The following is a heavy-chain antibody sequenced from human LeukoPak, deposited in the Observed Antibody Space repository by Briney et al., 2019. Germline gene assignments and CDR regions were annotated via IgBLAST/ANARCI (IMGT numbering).Heavy chain of an antibody. V-gene: IGHV4-59*01. CDR3: AGYSSSWYSQFDY. D-gene: IGHD6-13*01. CDR2: IYYSGST. J-gene: IGHJ4*02. Sequence: SETLSLTCTVSGGSISSYYWSWIRQPPGKGLEWIRYIYYSGSTNYNSSLKSRVTISVDTSKNQFSLKLSSVTAADTAVYYCAGYSSSWYSQFDYWGQGTLVTVSS. CDR1: GGSISSYY.